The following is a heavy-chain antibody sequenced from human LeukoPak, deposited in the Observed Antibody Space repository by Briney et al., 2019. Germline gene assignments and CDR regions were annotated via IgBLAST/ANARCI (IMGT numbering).Heavy chain of an antibody. CDR3: ARESGQQLVSYYFDY. CDR1: GGYFSGYY. D-gene: IGHD6-13*01. Sequence: PSETLSLTXAVYGGYFSGYYWSWIRQPPRKGLEWLGEINHSGSTNYNPSLKSRVTISVDTSKNQFSLKLSSVTAADTAVYSCARESGQQLVSYYFDYWGQGTLVTVSS. V-gene: IGHV4-34*01. CDR2: INHSGST. J-gene: IGHJ4*02.